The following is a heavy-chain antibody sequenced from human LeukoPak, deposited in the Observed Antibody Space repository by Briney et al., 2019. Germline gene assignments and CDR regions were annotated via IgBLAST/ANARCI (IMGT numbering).Heavy chain of an antibody. CDR3: XXXXXSSGWNEGYFDY. CDR2: ISYDGSNK. J-gene: IGHJ4*02. D-gene: IGHD6-19*01. Sequence: GGSLRLSCAASGFTFSSYGMHWVRQAPGKGLEWVAVISYDGSNKYYADSVKGRFTISRDNSKNTLYLQMNSLRAEDTAVYYCXXXXXSSGWNEGYFDYWGQGTLVTVSS. CDR1: GFTFSSYG. V-gene: IGHV3-30*03.